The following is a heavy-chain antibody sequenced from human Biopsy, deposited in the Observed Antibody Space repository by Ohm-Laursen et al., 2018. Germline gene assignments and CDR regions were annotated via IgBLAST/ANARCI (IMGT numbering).Heavy chain of an antibody. J-gene: IGHJ6*02. D-gene: IGHD3/OR15-3a*01. CDR2: ISSTSDYI. Sequence: SLRLSCTASGFTFSYYAMTWVRQAPGRGLEWVSSISSTSDYIYYADSVKGRFTISRDSAKNSLYLQMNSVRAEDTAVYYCARDYDFWSGYYDYQQSGMDVWGQGTTVTVSS. V-gene: IGHV3-21*01. CDR1: GFTFSYYA. CDR3: ARDYDFWSGYYDYQQSGMDV.